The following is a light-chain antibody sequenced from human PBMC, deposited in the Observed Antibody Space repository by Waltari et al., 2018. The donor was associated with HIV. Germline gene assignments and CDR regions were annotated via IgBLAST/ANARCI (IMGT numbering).Light chain of an antibody. V-gene: IGLV3-25*03. CDR2: KDI. CDR3: QSTDHDGTWV. Sequence: SYELTQTPSVSVSPGQAATISCSRGARPKPYSSWYGQKPEQTTVLIIYKDIQRPSGIPERISGSRSGTGVTLTISDVQAEDEGDYYCQSTDHDGTWVFGGGTKLTVL. CDR1: ARPKPY. J-gene: IGLJ3*02.